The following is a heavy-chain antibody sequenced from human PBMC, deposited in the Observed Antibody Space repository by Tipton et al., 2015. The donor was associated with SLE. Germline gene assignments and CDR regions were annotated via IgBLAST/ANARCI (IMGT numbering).Heavy chain of an antibody. CDR2: IYYSGST. CDR3: ARDAPSERWLQLHAFDI. V-gene: IGHV4-59*11. CDR1: GGSISSHY. Sequence: TLSLTCTVSGGSISSHYWSWIRQPPGKGLEWIGCIYYSGSTNYNPSLKSRVTISVDTSKNQFSLKLSSVTAADTAVYYCARDAPSERWLQLHAFDIWGQGTMVTASS. D-gene: IGHD5-24*01. J-gene: IGHJ3*02.